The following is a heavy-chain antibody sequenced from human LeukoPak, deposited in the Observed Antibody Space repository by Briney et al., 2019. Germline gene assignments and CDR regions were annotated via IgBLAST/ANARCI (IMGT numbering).Heavy chain of an antibody. D-gene: IGHD3-22*01. V-gene: IGHV3-7*01. CDR2: IKQDGSEK. J-gene: IGHJ4*02. CDR1: GGTFSSYW. CDR3: ARDLVHDSSGYYY. Sequence: PGGSLRLCCAASGGTFSSYWMSWVRQAPGRGREWVANIKQDGSEKYYVDSVEGRFTISRDNAKNSLDLQMNSLRAEDTAVYYCARDLVHDSSGYYYWGQGTLVTVSS.